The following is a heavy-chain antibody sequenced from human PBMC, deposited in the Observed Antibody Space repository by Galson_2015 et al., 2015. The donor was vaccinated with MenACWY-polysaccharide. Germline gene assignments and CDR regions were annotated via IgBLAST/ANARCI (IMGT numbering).Heavy chain of an antibody. Sequence: SGSTNSNPSLKSRVTMSVDTSKNQFSLKLSSVTAADTAVYYCAREDSSSWYEKQNWFDPWGQGTLVTVSS. J-gene: IGHJ5*02. CDR2: SGST. V-gene: IGHV4-4*07. D-gene: IGHD6-13*01. CDR3: AREDSSSWYEKQNWFDP.